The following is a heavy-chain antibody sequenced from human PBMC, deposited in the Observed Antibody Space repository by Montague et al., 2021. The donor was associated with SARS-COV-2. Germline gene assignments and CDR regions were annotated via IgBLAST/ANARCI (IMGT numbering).Heavy chain of an antibody. D-gene: IGHD3-10*01. CDR3: ARPASGIGNAFDV. CDR1: GDSIRSSSYY. J-gene: IGHJ3*01. Sequence: SETLSLTCTVSGDSIRSSSYYWGWIRQPPGKGLEWIGNIYYSGSTNYNPSLKSRVTISVDTSKDQFSLNLNSVTVADTAIYFCARPASGIGNAFDVWGQGTMVTVSS. V-gene: IGHV4-39*01. CDR2: IYYSGST.